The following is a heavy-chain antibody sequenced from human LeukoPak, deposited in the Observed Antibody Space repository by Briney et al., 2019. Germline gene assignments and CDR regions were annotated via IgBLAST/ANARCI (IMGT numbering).Heavy chain of an antibody. V-gene: IGHV3-23*01. J-gene: IGHJ4*02. CDR1: GFTFSSYA. CDR3: AKDPDSSGWYDRVGFDY. D-gene: IGHD6-19*01. Sequence: PGGSLRLSCAASGFTFSSYAMSWVRQAPGKGLEWVSAISGSGGSTYYADSVKGRFTISRDNSKNTLYLQMNSLRAEDTAVYYCAKDPDSSGWYDRVGFDYWGQGTLVTVSS. CDR2: ISGSGGST.